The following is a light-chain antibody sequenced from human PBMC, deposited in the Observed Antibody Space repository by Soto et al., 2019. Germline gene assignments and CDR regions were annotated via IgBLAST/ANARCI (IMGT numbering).Light chain of an antibody. CDR1: ESISGW. CDR2: KAS. Sequence: DIQMTQSPSTLSASVGDRVTITCRASESISGWLAWYQQKPGKAPKLVIFKASTLERGVPSRFSGSGSGTEFTLSISSLQPDDFATYYCQQYNSYPRTFGQGTKVEIK. J-gene: IGKJ1*01. CDR3: QQYNSYPRT. V-gene: IGKV1-5*03.